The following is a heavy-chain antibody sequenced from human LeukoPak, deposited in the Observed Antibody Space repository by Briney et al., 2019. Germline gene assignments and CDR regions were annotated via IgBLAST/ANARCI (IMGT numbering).Heavy chain of an antibody. J-gene: IGHJ4*02. CDR3: ARGIYSSGWHYFDS. CDR2: ISPGSGTT. CDR1: GYTFTSYD. Sequence: ASVKVSCKASGYTFTSYDINWVRQATGQGLEWMGIISPGSGTTTYAQNFQGRVTMTRDVSTGTVYMELSSLRSEDTAVYYCARGIYSSGWHYFDSWGQGTLVTVSA. V-gene: IGHV1-46*01. D-gene: IGHD6-19*01.